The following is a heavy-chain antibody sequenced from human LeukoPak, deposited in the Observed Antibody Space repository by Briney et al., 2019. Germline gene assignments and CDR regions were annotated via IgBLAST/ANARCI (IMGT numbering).Heavy chain of an antibody. J-gene: IGHJ6*03. CDR2: INHNGGT. D-gene: IGHD5-18*01. V-gene: IGHV4-34*01. Sequence: SETLSLTCAVYGGSFSGYFWSWIRQPPGKGLEWIGDINHNGGTNYNPSLKSRVTISVDTSKNQFSLKLSSVTAEDTAVYYCARDRRIQLWPYYYYYMDVWDKGTTVTVSS. CDR3: ARDRRIQLWPYYYYYMDV. CDR1: GGSFSGYF.